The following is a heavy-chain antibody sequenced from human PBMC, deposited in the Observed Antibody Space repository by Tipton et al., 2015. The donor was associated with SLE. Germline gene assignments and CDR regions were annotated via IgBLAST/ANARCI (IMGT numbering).Heavy chain of an antibody. CDR3: AKGGSETGVYFDY. D-gene: IGHD1-26*01. V-gene: IGHV3-7*01. CDR1: GFTFSSYW. J-gene: IGHJ4*02. CDR2: IKQDGSEK. Sequence: SLRLSCAASGFTFSSYWMSWVRQAPGKGLEWVANIKQDGSEKYYVDSVKGRFTISRDNSKNTLYLQMNSLRAEDTAVYYCAKGGSETGVYFDYWGQGTLVTVSS.